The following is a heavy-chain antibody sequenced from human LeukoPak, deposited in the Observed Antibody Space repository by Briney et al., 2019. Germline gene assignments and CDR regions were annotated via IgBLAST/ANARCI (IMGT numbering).Heavy chain of an antibody. J-gene: IGHJ4*02. D-gene: IGHD3-22*01. CDR2: IKSKTDDGTT. V-gene: IGHV3-15*01. Sequence: GGSLRLSCAASGFTFSNAWMSWVRQAPGKGLEWVGRIKSKTDDGTTDYAAPVKGRFIISRDDSKNTLYLQMNSLKTEDTAVYYCTTDETYYYDSSGYYKLYYFDYWGQGTLVTVSS. CDR3: TTDETYYYDSSGYYKLYYFDY. CDR1: GFTFSNAW.